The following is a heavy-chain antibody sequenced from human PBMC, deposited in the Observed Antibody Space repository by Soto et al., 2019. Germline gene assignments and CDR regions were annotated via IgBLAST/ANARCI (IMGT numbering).Heavy chain of an antibody. CDR1: GGTFSTNH. D-gene: IGHD2-15*01. CDR3: ARLDSGGYDRYFDS. Sequence: QVQLLQSGAEVKKPGSSVKVSCTASGGTFSTNHISWVRQAPGQGLEWMGGTGSGTGPGNHAQKFQVRLTITVDKSTSTGYMDLSSLSAEDTAVYYCARLDSGGYDRYFDSWGQGTLVTVSS. V-gene: IGHV1-69*06. J-gene: IGHJ4*02. CDR2: TGSGTGPG.